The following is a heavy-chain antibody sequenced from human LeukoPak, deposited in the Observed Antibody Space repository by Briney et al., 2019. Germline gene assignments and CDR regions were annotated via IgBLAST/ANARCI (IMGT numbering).Heavy chain of an antibody. CDR1: GFTFSSYG. V-gene: IGHV3-33*05. CDR2: ISYDGSNK. Sequence: GGSLRPSCAASGFTFSSYGMHWVRQAPGKGLEWVAVISYDGSNKYYADSVKGRFTISRDNSKNTLYLQMNSLRAEDTAVYYCAKSGDSSGWYYPLDYWGQGTLVTVSS. D-gene: IGHD6-19*01. J-gene: IGHJ4*02. CDR3: AKSGDSSGWYYPLDY.